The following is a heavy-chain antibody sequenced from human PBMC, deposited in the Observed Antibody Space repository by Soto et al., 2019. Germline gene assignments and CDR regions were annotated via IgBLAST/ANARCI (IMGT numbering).Heavy chain of an antibody. D-gene: IGHD3-9*01. J-gene: IGHJ4*02. CDR3: ARGYDILTGYYLFDY. Sequence: QVQLVQSGAEVKKPGASVKVCCKASGYVFSSYGITWVRQAPGQGLQWMGLIIGYNGHTNHAQKFQGRVILTTDTSTSTACMELRSLRSDDTAVYYCARGYDILTGYYLFDYWGQGTRVTVSS. CDR1: GYVFSSYG. CDR2: IIGYNGHT. V-gene: IGHV1-18*01.